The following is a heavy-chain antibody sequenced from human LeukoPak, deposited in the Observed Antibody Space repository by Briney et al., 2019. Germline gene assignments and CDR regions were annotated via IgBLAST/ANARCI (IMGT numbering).Heavy chain of an antibody. CDR1: GASISSYY. CDR2: IYYSGSP. J-gene: IGHJ5*02. V-gene: IGHV4-59*01. D-gene: IGHD4-23*01. Sequence: SETLSLTCTGSGASISSYYWSWIRQPPGKGLEWIGYIYYSGSPNYNPSLKSRVTISVDTSKNQFSLKLTSVTAADTAVYYCARDYGGNSGWFDPWGQGTLVTVS. CDR3: ARDYGGNSGWFDP.